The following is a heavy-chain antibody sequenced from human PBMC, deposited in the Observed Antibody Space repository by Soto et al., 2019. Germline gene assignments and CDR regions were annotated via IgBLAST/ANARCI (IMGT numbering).Heavy chain of an antibody. CDR1: GYTFTNYY. V-gene: IGHV1-46*01. CDR2: INPTGGGK. J-gene: IGHJ4*02. D-gene: IGHD6-13*01. Sequence: QVQLVQSGAEVKNPGASVKVSCKASGYTFTNYYIHWVRQAPGQGLEWMAIINPTGGGKNYAQKFQGRVTLARDTFTNTVHMDLTSLTSEDTAIYYCARGLAAGDHWGQGTLVTVSS. CDR3: ARGLAAGDH.